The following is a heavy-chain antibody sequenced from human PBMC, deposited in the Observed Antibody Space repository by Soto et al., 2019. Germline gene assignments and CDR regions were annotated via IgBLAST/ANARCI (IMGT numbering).Heavy chain of an antibody. Sequence: QVQLVQSGAEEKKPGASVKVSCKASGYTFTAYAMHWVRQAPGQRLEWMRWINAGNGNTKYSQKFQGRVTITRDTSASTAYMELSSLRSEDTAAYYCARAVAVPADFDYWGQGTRVTVSS. D-gene: IGHD6-19*01. CDR2: INAGNGNT. CDR1: GYTFTAYA. V-gene: IGHV1-3*05. CDR3: ARAVAVPADFDY. J-gene: IGHJ4*02.